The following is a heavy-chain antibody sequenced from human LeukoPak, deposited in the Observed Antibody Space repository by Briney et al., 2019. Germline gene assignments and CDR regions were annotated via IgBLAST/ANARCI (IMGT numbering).Heavy chain of an antibody. J-gene: IGHJ5*02. CDR3: ARDREQSNVGSGFDP. V-gene: IGHV1-69*05. CDR2: IIPIFGTA. D-gene: IGHD1/OR15-1a*01. CDR1: GYTFTSYD. Sequence: ASVKVSCKASGYTFTSYDINWVRQAPGQGLEWMGGIIPIFGTANYAQKFQGRVTITTDESTSTAYMELSSLRSEDTAVYYCARDREQSNVGSGFDPWGQGTLVTVSS.